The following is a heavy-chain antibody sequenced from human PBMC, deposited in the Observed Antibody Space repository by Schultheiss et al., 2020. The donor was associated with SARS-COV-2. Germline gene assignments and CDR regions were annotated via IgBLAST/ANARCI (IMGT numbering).Heavy chain of an antibody. D-gene: IGHD2-21*02. CDR2: IWYDGSNK. J-gene: IGHJ4*02. V-gene: IGHV3-33*06. CDR1: GFTFSGYG. CDR3: AKEPAYCGGDCYFLLDY. Sequence: GGSLRLSCAASGFTFSGYGMHWVRQAPGKGLEWVAVIWYDGSNKYYADSVKGRFTISRDNPKNTLLLQMNSLTAEDTAVYYCAKEPAYCGGDCYFLLDYWGQGTLVTVSS.